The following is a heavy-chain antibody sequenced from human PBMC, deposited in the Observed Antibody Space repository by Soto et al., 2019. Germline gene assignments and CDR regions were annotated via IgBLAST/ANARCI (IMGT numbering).Heavy chain of an antibody. CDR1: GFTFRSYE. V-gene: IGHV3-48*03. Sequence: GGSLRLSCAASGFTFRSYEMNWVRQAPGKGLEWVSYISRGGDTIYYADLVKGRFTISRDNAKNSLYLQMNSLGAEDTAVYYCARSPDGFYFDSWGQGVPVTVYS. CDR2: ISRGGDTI. CDR3: ARSPDGFYFDS. J-gene: IGHJ4*02.